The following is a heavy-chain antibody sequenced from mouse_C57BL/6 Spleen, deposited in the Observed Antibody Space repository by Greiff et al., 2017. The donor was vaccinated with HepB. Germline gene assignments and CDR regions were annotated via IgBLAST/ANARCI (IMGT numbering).Heavy chain of an antibody. Sequence: EVQRVESGPGLVKPSQSLSLTCSVTGYSITSGYYWNWIRQFPGNKLEWMGYISYDGSNNYNPSLKNRISITRDTSKNQFFLKLNSVTTEDTATYYCARDLYYGSFDYWGQGTTLTVSS. D-gene: IGHD2-1*01. V-gene: IGHV3-6*01. CDR2: ISYDGSN. J-gene: IGHJ2*01. CDR1: GYSITSGYY. CDR3: ARDLYYGSFDY.